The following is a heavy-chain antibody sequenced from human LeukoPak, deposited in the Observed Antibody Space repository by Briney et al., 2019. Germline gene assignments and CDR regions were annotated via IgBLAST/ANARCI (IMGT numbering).Heavy chain of an antibody. CDR3: ARGDHVRIYAESAFDI. CDR2: INPSGGST. Sequence: ASVKVSCKASGYTFTSYYLHWVRQAPGQGLEWMGIINPSGGSTNYAQKFQGRVTMTRDTSTSTVYMELSSLRSEDTAVYYCARGDHVRIYAESAFDIWGQGTMVTASS. V-gene: IGHV1-46*01. CDR1: GYTFTSYY. J-gene: IGHJ3*02. D-gene: IGHD5/OR15-5a*01.